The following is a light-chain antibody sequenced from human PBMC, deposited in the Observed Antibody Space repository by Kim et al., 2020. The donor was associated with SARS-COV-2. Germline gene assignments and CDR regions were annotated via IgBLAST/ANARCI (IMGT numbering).Light chain of an antibody. V-gene: IGKV1-8*01. Sequence: ASVGERVPITCQARQDSSSFLAWYQQKPGKAPKLLIYGASTLQSGVPSRFSGSASGTDFTLTISRLQSEDFATYYCQQYYNYPLTFGGGTKVEIK. CDR2: GAS. CDR1: QDSSSF. J-gene: IGKJ4*01. CDR3: QQYYNYPLT.